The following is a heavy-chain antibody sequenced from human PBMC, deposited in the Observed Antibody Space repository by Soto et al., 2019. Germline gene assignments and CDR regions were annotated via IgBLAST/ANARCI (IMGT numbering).Heavy chain of an antibody. V-gene: IGHV3-23*01. CDR3: AKDSGFWSGYYADFDY. Sequence: QPGGSLRLSCAASGFTFSSYAMSWVRQAPGKGLEWVSAISGSGGSTYYADSVKGRFTISRDNSKNTLYLQMNSLRAEDTAVYYCAKDSGFWSGYYADFDYWGQGPRVTVSS. CDR2: ISGSGGST. J-gene: IGHJ4*02. D-gene: IGHD3-3*01. CDR1: GFTFSSYA.